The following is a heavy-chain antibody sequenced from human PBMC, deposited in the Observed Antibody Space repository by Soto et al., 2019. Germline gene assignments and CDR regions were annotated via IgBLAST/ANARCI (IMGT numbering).Heavy chain of an antibody. CDR2: ISGSGGST. CDR3: AKVHGAVAATLYYFDY. D-gene: IGHD2-15*01. V-gene: IGHV3-23*01. Sequence: PGGSLRLSCAASGFTFSSYARSWVRQAPGKGLEWVSAISGSGGSTYYADSVKGRFTISRDNSKNTLYLQMNSLRAEDTAVYYCAKVHGAVAATLYYFDYWGQGTLVTVSS. J-gene: IGHJ4*02. CDR1: GFTFSSYA.